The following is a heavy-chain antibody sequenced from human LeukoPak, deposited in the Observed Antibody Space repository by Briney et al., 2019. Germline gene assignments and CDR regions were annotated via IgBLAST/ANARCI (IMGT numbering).Heavy chain of an antibody. CDR2: IYYSGST. CDR3: ARLGIGVVLSAMLGDYYFDY. V-gene: IGHV4-59*08. D-gene: IGHD2-2*01. J-gene: IGHJ4*02. CDR1: GGSISSYY. Sequence: TTSETLSLTCTVSGGSISSYYWSWIRQPPGKGLEWIGYIYYSGSTKYNPSLKSRVTISVDTSKNQFSLKLTSVTAADTAVYYCARLGIGVVLSAMLGDYYFDYWGQGTLVTVSS.